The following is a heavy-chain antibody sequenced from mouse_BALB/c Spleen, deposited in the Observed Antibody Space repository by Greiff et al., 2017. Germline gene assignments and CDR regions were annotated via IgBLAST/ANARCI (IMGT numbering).Heavy chain of an antibody. J-gene: IGHJ3*01. Sequence: VQGVESGPGLVAPSQSLSITCTVSGFSLTSYGVHWVRQPPGKGLEWLGVIWAGGNTNYNSALMSRLSISKDNSKSQVFLQMNSLQTDDTAMYYCARDYGAYWGQGTLVTVSA. CDR3: ARDYGAY. CDR2: IWAGGNT. CDR1: GFSLTSYG. D-gene: IGHD1-1*01. V-gene: IGHV2-9*02.